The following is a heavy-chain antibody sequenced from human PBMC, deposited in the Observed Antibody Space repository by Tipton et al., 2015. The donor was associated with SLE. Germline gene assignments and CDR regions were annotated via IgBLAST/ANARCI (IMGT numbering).Heavy chain of an antibody. Sequence: LRLSCTVSGGSISSFSWTWIRQPPGKGLEWMGYIYNSVPGNYNPSLKSRLTISVDTSKNELSLRLKTVTAADTAVYYCARGSRVEEELQYWGQGALVTVSS. CDR2: IYNSVPG. J-gene: IGHJ4*02. CDR3: ARGSRVEEELQY. V-gene: IGHV4-59*01. CDR1: GGSISSFS. D-gene: IGHD1-26*01.